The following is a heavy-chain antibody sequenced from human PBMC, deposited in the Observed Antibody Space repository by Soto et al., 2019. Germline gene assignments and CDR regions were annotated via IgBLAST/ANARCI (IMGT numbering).Heavy chain of an antibody. D-gene: IGHD3-3*01. CDR1: GYSFTSYW. Sequence: PGESLKISCKGSGYSFTSYWISWVRQMPGKGLEWMGRIDPSDSYTNYSPSFQGHVTISADKSISTAYLQWSSLKASDTAMYYCARHGAADYDFWSGYYGGSYYYGMDVWGQGTTVTASS. J-gene: IGHJ6*02. V-gene: IGHV5-10-1*01. CDR2: IDPSDSYT. CDR3: ARHGAADYDFWSGYYGGSYYYGMDV.